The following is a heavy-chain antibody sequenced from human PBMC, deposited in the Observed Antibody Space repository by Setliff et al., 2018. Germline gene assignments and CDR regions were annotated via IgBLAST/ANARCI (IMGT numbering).Heavy chain of an antibody. V-gene: IGHV4-59*11. D-gene: IGHD3-10*01. CDR2: FFYSGDS. Sequence: SETLSLTCTVSGGSIRSHYWSWIRQSPGKGLEWIGYFFYSGDSNYNPSLKSRVTMSVDTSKNQFSLSLSSVTTADTAVYYCARDRTYYASGTYTRWFDRWGQGTLVTVS. CDR1: GGSIRSHY. J-gene: IGHJ5*02. CDR3: ARDRTYYASGTYTRWFDR.